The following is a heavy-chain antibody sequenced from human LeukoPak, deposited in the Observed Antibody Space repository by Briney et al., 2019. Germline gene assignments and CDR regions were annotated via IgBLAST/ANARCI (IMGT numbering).Heavy chain of an antibody. CDR1: GYTFTSYA. CDR3: ARSLYYYDSSVDKFRDY. V-gene: IGHV7-4-1*02. CDR2: INTNTGNP. J-gene: IGHJ4*02. D-gene: IGHD3-22*01. Sequence: ASVKVSCKASGYTFTSYAMNWVRQAPGQGLEWMGWINTNTGNPTYAQGFTGRFVFSLDTSVSTAYLQISSLKAEDTAVYYCARSLYYYDSSVDKFRDYGGQGTLVTVSS.